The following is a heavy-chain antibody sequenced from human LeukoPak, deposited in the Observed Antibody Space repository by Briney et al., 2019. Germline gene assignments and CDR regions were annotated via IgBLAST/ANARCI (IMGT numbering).Heavy chain of an antibody. V-gene: IGHV3-30*02. D-gene: IGHD6-19*01. CDR1: GFTFSSYG. CDR3: AKDLNSSGWYDYFDY. J-gene: IGHJ4*02. CDR2: IRYDGSNK. Sequence: GGSLRLSGAASGFTFSSYGMHWVRQAPGKGLEWVAFIRYDGSNKYYADSVKGRFTISRDNSKNTLYLQMNSLRAEDTAVYYCAKDLNSSGWYDYFDYWGQGTLVTVSS.